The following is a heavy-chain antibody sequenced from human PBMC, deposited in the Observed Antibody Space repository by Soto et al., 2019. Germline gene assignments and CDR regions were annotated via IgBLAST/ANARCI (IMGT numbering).Heavy chain of an antibody. V-gene: IGHV3-33*01. CDR1: GFTFSSYG. D-gene: IGHD3-22*01. CDR3: ARSYYYDSSGYYRSCFQH. Sequence: GGSLRLSCAASGFTFSSYGMHWVCQAPGKGLEWVAVIWYDGSNKYYADSVKGRFTISRDNSKNTLYLQMNSLRAEDTAVYYCARSYYYDSSGYYRSCFQHWGQGTLVTVSS. CDR2: IWYDGSNK. J-gene: IGHJ1*01.